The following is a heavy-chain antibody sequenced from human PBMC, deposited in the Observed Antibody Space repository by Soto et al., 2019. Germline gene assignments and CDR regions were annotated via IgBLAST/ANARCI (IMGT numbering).Heavy chain of an antibody. J-gene: IGHJ6*02. V-gene: IGHV1-2*04. CDR1: GYTFTGYY. Sequence: ASVKVSCKASGYTFTGYYMHWVRQAPARGLEWMGWINPNSGGTNYAQKFQGWVTMTRDTSISTAYMELNRLRSDDTAVYYCARGAEKVWRLSEDYYNHGMDRGGQGTTIP. CDR3: ARGAEKVWRLSEDYYNHGMDR. D-gene: IGHD1-1*01. CDR2: INPNSGGT.